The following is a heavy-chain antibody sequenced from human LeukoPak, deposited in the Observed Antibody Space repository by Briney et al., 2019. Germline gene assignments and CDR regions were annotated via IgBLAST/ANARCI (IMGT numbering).Heavy chain of an antibody. CDR1: GGSISSGSYY. Sequence: PSQTLSLTCTVSGGSISSGSYYWSWIRQPAGKGLEWIGRIYTSVSTNYNPSLKSRVTISVDTSKNQASLKLSSVTAADTAVYYCARFPAGLYVWGSYWFDYWGQGTLVTVSS. D-gene: IGHD3-16*01. V-gene: IGHV4-61*02. CDR2: IYTSVST. J-gene: IGHJ4*02. CDR3: ARFPAGLYVWGSYWFDY.